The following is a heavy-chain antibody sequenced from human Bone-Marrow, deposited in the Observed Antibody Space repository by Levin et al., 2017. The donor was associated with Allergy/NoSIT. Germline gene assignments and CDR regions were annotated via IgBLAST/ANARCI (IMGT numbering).Heavy chain of an antibody. D-gene: IGHD3-3*01. Sequence: ASVKVSCKASGYTFTSYGISWVRQAPGQGLEWMGWISAYNGNTNYAQKLQGRVTMTTDTSTSTAYMELRSLRSDDTAVYYCARVSQYYDFWSGYYSDNWFDPWGQGTLVTVSS. J-gene: IGHJ5*02. CDR2: ISAYNGNT. V-gene: IGHV1-18*01. CDR1: GYTFTSYG. CDR3: ARVSQYYDFWSGYYSDNWFDP.